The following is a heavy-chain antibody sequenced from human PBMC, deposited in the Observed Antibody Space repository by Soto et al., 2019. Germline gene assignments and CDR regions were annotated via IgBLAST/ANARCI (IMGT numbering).Heavy chain of an antibody. D-gene: IGHD6-19*01. CDR2: ISYDGRYK. V-gene: IGHV3-30*04. CDR3: SSTSGWYEASDFDY. Sequence: QVQLVQSGAGVVQAGRSLRLSCAASGFDFSSNAMHCVRQAPGKGLDWVAVISYDGRYKYYGDSVKGRFTISRDSSKLYLQMNNLAPEDTVLYYCSSTSGWYEASDFDYWGQGPLVNVSA. CDR1: GFDFSSNA. J-gene: IGHJ4*02.